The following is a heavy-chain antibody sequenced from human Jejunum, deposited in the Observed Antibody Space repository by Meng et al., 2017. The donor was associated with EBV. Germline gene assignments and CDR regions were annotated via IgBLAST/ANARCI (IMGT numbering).Heavy chain of an antibody. D-gene: IGHD5-24*01. CDR3: AREMSTITCFDY. J-gene: IGHJ4*02. V-gene: IGHV3-11*01. CDR1: GFIFSDYY. Sequence: VVLVVAGGGLVKPGGSRCISCGASGFIFSDYYMAWVRQAPGKGLEWVTYISSRSSTIYYADSVKGRFTISRDNAHNLLYLQMNSLRAEDTAVYYCAREMSTITCFDYWGQGTLVTVSS. CDR2: ISSRSSTI.